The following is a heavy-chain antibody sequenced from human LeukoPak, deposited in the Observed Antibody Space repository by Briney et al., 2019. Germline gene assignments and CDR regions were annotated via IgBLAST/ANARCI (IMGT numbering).Heavy chain of an antibody. V-gene: IGHV3-48*03. CDR2: ISSSSTI. D-gene: IGHD1-20*01. CDR3: ARDRGRYNWNDGSYYYYMDV. CDR1: GFTFSSYE. J-gene: IGHJ6*03. Sequence: GGSLRLSCAASGFTFSSYEMNWVRQAPGKGLEWVSYISSSSTIYYAGSVKGRFTISRDNAQNSLYLQMNSLRAEDTAVYYCARDRGRYNWNDGSYYYYMDVWGKGTTVTVSS.